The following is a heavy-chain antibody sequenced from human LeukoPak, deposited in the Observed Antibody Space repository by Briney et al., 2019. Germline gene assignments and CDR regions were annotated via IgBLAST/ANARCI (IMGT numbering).Heavy chain of an antibody. Sequence: SETLSLTCTVSGGSISSSSAYWGWIRQPPGKGLEWIGSIYYSKNTYYNPSLKSRVTISADTSKNQFSLTLGSVSATDTAVYYCVSLRGFSYGYFDYWGQGTLVTVSS. CDR2: IYYSKNT. CDR3: VSLRGFSYGYFDY. V-gene: IGHV4-39*01. CDR1: GGSISSSSAY. D-gene: IGHD5-18*01. J-gene: IGHJ4*02.